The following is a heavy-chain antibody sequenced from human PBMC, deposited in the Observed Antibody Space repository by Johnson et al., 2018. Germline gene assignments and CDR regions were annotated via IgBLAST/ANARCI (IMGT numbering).Heavy chain of an antibody. D-gene: IGHD6-13*01. CDR3: AKAGAGGSSWYDGQDAFDI. J-gene: IGHJ3*02. CDR1: GFTFSSYG. Sequence: QVQLVQSGGGVVQPGRSLRLSCAASGFTFSSYGMHWVRQAPGKGLEWVAVISYDGSNKYYADSVEGRFTISRDNSKNTLYLQISSLRPEDTAVYYCAKAGAGGSSWYDGQDAFDIWGQGTMVTVSS. CDR2: ISYDGSNK. V-gene: IGHV3-30*18.